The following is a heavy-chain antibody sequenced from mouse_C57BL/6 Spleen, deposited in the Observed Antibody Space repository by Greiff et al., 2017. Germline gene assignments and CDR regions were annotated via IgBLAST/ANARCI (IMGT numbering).Heavy chain of an antibody. CDR2: IDPSDSYT. CDR3: AREEARGSSLAWFAY. V-gene: IGHV1-69*01. Sequence: VKLQQPGAELVMPGASVKLSCKASGYTFTSYWMHWVKQRPGQGLEWIGEIDPSDSYTNYNQKFKGKSTLTVDKSSSTAYMQLSSLTSEDSAVYYCAREEARGSSLAWFAYWGQGTLVTVSA. CDR1: GYTFTSYW. D-gene: IGHD1-1*01. J-gene: IGHJ3*01.